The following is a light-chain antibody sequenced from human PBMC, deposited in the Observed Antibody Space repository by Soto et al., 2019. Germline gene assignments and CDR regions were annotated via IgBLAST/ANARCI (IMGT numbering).Light chain of an antibody. J-gene: IGKJ4*01. V-gene: IGKV3-11*01. CDR2: DAS. CDR3: QQRSNWPYLT. CDR1: QSVSGY. Sequence: EIVLTQSPDTLSLSPGERATLSCRASQSVSGYLGWYQQKPDQAPRLLIYDASNRASGVPARFRGSGSGTDFTLTIASLEPEDFAVYYCQQRSNWPYLTFGGGTRVELK.